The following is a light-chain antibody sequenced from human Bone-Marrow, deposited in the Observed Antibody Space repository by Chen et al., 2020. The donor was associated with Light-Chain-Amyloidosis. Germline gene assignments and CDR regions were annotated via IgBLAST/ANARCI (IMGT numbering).Light chain of an antibody. CDR1: ESISFY. CDR2: DAS. Sequence: EIVLTQSPPPVSLSPGQTATLPCRPSESISFYLTWYQQKPGQAPRLLIYDASHRATGIPPRFSGSGSGTDFTLTITNLEPDDFAVYYCQQRSSWPTFGQGTRLEI. J-gene: IGKJ5*01. V-gene: IGKV3-11*01. CDR3: QQRSSWPT.